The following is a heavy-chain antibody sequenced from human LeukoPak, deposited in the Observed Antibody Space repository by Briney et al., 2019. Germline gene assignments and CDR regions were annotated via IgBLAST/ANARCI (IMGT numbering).Heavy chain of an antibody. CDR2: VYHSGST. CDR3: VRGSLDWQGTPYFQH. D-gene: IGHD3-9*01. Sequence: PSETLSLTCLVSGGPISAYHWNWIRQTPGKGLEWIGYVYHSGSTKYNPSVQSRVAISVDTSKNQFSLRLTSVTAVDTGIYYCVRGSLDWQGTPYFQHWGPGTLVSVSS. V-gene: IGHV4-59*01. J-gene: IGHJ1*01. CDR1: GGPISAYH.